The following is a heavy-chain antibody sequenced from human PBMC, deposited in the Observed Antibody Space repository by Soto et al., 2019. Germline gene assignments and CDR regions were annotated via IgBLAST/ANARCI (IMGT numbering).Heavy chain of an antibody. J-gene: IGHJ4*02. D-gene: IGHD1-26*01. V-gene: IGHV4-59*01. CDR3: ARCFSGNYPSRPEEQYYFDS. CDR2: IYYSGYT. Sequence: SETLSPTCNASGPSIRTYYWSSIRQPPVTAAEWSGYIYYSGYTSYNPSLKSRVTISVDTSKNQFSLKLNSVTAADTAVYYCARCFSGNYPSRPEEQYYFDSWGQGTLVTVSS. CDR1: GPSIRTYY.